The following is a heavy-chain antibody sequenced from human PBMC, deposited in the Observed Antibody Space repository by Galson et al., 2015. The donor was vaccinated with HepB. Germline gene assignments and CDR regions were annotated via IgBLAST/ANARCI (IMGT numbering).Heavy chain of an antibody. V-gene: IGHV3-30*18. CDR3: AKDIIVVVPAEPQPVDY. CDR1: GFTFSSYG. CDR2: ISYDGSNK. Sequence: SLRLSCAASGFTFSSYGMHWVRQAPGKGLEWVAVISYDGSNKYYADSVKGRFTISRDNSKNTLYLQMNSLRAEDTAVYYCAKDIIVVVPAEPQPVDYWGQGTLVTVSS. J-gene: IGHJ4*02. D-gene: IGHD2-2*01.